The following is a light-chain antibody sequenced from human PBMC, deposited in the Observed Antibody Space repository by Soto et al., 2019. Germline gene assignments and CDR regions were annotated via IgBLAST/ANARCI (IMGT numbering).Light chain of an antibody. J-gene: IGKJ3*01. CDR2: WAS. V-gene: IGKV4-1*01. Sequence: DIVMTQSPDSLAVSLGERATINCKSSQCVLYSSNNKNYLAWYQQKPGQPPKLLIYWASTRESGVPDRFSGSGSGTDFTLTISSLQAEDVALYYCQQHYSIPFTFGPGTKVDIK. CDR1: QCVLYSSNNKNY. CDR3: QQHYSIPFT.